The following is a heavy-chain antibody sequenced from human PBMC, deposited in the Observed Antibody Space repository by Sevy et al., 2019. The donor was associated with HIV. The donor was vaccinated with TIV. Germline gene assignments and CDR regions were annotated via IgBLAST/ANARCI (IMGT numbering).Heavy chain of an antibody. CDR1: GYTFTSYG. V-gene: IGHV1-18*01. J-gene: IGHJ6*02. Sequence: ASVKVSCKASGYTFTSYGISWVRQAPGQGLEWMGWTSAYNGNTNYAQKLQGRVTMTTDTSTSTAYMELRSLRSDDTAVYYCARQTGMVSGYYYYGMDVWGQGTTVTVSS. CDR2: TSAYNGNT. D-gene: IGHD5-18*01. CDR3: ARQTGMVSGYYYYGMDV.